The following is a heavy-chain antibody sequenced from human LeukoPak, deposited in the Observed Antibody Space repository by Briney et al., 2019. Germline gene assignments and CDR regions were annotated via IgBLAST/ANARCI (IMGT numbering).Heavy chain of an antibody. CDR3: ARGGGLDV. CDR1: GFTFSSHS. D-gene: IGHD3-16*01. V-gene: IGHV3-7*03. Sequence: GGSLRLSCAASGFTFSSHSMNWARQAPGKGLEWVASINHNGNVNYYVDSVKGRFTISRDNAKNSLYLQMSNLRAEDTAVYFCARGGGLDVWGQGATVTVSS. CDR2: INHNGNVN. J-gene: IGHJ6*02.